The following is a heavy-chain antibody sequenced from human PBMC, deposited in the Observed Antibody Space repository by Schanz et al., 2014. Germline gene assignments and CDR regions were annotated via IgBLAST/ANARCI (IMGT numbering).Heavy chain of an antibody. V-gene: IGHV1-3*04. J-gene: IGHJ4*02. CDR1: DYSFTSYS. Sequence: QVHLVQSGAEVKRPGASVKVSCKASDYSFTSYSMHWVRQAPGQRLEWMGWINTGSGDTKYSQNFQGRVTITRDTSASTAYMELSSLRSEDTAVYSCARGIGGYGANNDFDYWGQGTLXTVSS. CDR2: INTGSGDT. D-gene: IGHD5-12*01. CDR3: ARGIGGYGANNDFDY.